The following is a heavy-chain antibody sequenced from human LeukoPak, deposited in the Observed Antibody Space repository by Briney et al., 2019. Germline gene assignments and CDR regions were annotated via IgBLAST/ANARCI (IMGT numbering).Heavy chain of an antibody. J-gene: IGHJ6*02. D-gene: IGHD2-2*01. CDR3: ARGDCSSTSCYPYYYYYGMDV. V-gene: IGHV4-31*03. CDR2: IYYSGST. CDR1: GGSISSGGYY. Sequence: KTSQTLSLTCTVFGGSISSGGYYWSWIRQHPGKGLEWIGYIYYSGSTYYNPSLKSRVTISVDTSKNQFSLKLSSVTAADTAVYYCARGDCSSTSCYPYYYYYGMDVWGQGTTVTVSS.